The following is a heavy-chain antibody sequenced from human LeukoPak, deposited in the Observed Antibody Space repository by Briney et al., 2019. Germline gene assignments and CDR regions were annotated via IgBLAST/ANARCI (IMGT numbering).Heavy chain of an antibody. CDR1: GFTFSSYW. J-gene: IGHJ4*02. V-gene: IGHV3-7*03. CDR2: IKQDGSEK. CDR3: ARDRWFGEFDY. D-gene: IGHD3-10*01. Sequence: GGSLRLSCAASGFTFSSYWMSWVRQAPGKGLEWGANIKQDGSEKYYVDSVKGRFTISRDNAKNSLYLQMNSLRAEDTAVYYCARDRWFGEFDYWGQGTLVTVSS.